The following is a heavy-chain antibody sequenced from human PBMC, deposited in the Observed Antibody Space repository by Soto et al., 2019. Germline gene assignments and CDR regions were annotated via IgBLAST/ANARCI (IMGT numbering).Heavy chain of an antibody. CDR3: ARDLWGYCGTDCYPLDV. J-gene: IGHJ6*02. D-gene: IGHD2-21*02. CDR1: GGSISSYY. V-gene: IGHV4-59*01. Sequence: SETLSLTCTVSGGSISSYYWSWIRQPPGKGLEWIGYIYYTGSTNYNPSLKSRVTISVDTSKNQFSLKLNSVTAADTAVYYCARDLWGYCGTDCYPLDVWGQGTTVTVSS. CDR2: IYYTGST.